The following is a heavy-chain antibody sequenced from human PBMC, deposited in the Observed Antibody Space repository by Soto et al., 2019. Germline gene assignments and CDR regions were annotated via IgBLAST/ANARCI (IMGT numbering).Heavy chain of an antibody. CDR1: GGTFSSYA. CDR3: ASAAVTGTAGLDF. Sequence: GASVKVSCKASGGTFSSYAISWVRQAPGQGLEWMGGIIPIFGTANYAQKFQGRVTIIADESTSTAYMELSRLTSDDTAVDYCASAAVTGTAGLDFWGQGTQVTVSS. CDR2: IIPIFGTA. V-gene: IGHV1-69*13. D-gene: IGHD6-19*01. J-gene: IGHJ4*02.